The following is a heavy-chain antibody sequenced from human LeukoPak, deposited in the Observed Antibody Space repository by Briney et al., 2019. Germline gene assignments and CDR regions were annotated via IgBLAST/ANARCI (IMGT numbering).Heavy chain of an antibody. CDR3: ASSDFDWLSPDY. D-gene: IGHD3-9*01. CDR1: GYTFTSYY. CDR2: INPSGGST. J-gene: IGHJ4*02. V-gene: IGHV1-46*01. Sequence: GASVKVPCKASGYTFTSYYMHWVRQAPGQGLEWMGIINPSGGSTSYAQKFQGRVTMTRDMSTSTVYMELSSLRSEDTAVYYCASSDFDWLSPDYWGQGTLVTVSS.